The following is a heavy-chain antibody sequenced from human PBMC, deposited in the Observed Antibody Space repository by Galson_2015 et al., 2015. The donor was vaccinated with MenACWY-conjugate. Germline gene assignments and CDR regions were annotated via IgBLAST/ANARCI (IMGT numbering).Heavy chain of an antibody. CDR1: GFTFSDYA. Sequence: SLRLSCAASGFTFSDYAMTWVRQAPGRGLECVSGISGSGDTTYYADPVKGRFANSRDNSKNTLSLQMNGLRAEDTGVYFCARNLYDPWYYVDHWGHGVLAT. D-gene: IGHD1-14*01. J-gene: IGHJ4*01. CDR2: ISGSGDTT. V-gene: IGHV3-23*01. CDR3: ARNLYDPWYYVDH.